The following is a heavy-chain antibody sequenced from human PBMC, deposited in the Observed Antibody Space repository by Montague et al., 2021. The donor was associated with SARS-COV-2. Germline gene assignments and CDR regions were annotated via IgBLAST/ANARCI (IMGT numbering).Heavy chain of an antibody. CDR3: ARRGLGYCSGGSCPNAFDI. CDR1: GGSISSYY. Sequence: SETLSLTCTVSGGSISSYYWSWIRQPPGRGLEWIGYIYYSGSTNXXPSLKSRVTISVDTSKNQFSLKLSSVTAADTAVYYCARRGLGYCSGGSCPNAFDIWGQGKMVTVSS. CDR2: IYYSGST. J-gene: IGHJ3*02. D-gene: IGHD2-15*01. V-gene: IGHV4-59*01.